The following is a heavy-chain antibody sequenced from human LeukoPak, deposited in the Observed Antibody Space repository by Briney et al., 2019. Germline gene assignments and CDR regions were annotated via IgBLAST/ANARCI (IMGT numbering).Heavy chain of an antibody. CDR3: VRESAGMGAKAFDI. J-gene: IGHJ3*02. D-gene: IGHD1-26*01. Sequence: GSLTLSCAASGFTISAYEMHWVRQVTGKRLEWVSAVGTGYDTFYSASVEGRFTISQENAKNSIYLQMNSLTAGDTALYYCVRESAGMGAKAFDIWGQGTMVTVSS. V-gene: IGHV3-13*01. CDR2: VGTGYDT. CDR1: GFTISAYE.